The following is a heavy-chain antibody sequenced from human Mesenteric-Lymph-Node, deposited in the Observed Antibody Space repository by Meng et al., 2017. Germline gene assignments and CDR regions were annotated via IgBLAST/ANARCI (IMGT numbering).Heavy chain of an antibody. V-gene: IGHV2-5*02. Sequence: SGPTLVKPTQTLTLTCTFSGFSLSTSGVGVGWIRQPPGKALEWLAIIYWDDDKRYSPSLKSRLTITKDTRKNQVVLTMTNMDPVDTATYYCARIRGEQWLYYFDYWGQGTLVTVSS. D-gene: IGHD6-19*01. CDR3: ARIRGEQWLYYFDY. CDR2: IYWDDDK. CDR1: GFSLSTSGVG. J-gene: IGHJ4*02.